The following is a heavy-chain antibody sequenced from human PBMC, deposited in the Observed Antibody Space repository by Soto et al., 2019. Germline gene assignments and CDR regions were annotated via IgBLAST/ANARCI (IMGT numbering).Heavy chain of an antibody. Sequence: QVQLVQSGAEVKKPGASVKVSCKASGYTFSSHGISWVRQAPGQGLEWMGWISAYNANTNYAQKLQGRVTMTTDTSTSTAYMELRSLRSDDTAGYFCAREVAFVTPFNCWGQVTWVTVSS. J-gene: IGHJ4*02. CDR2: ISAYNANT. CDR3: AREVAFVTPFNC. CDR1: GYTFSSHG. V-gene: IGHV1-18*01. D-gene: IGHD4-4*01.